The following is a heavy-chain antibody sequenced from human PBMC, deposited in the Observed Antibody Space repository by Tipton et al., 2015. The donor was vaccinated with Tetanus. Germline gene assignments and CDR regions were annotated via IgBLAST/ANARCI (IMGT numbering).Heavy chain of an antibody. CDR1: GYSFTSYW. CDR2: IYPGDSDT. CDR3: ASAYLTVGATYAFDI. V-gene: IGHV5-51*01. Sequence: VQLVQSGAEVKKPGESLKISCKGSGYSFTSYWIGWVRQMPGKGLEWMGIIYPGDSDTRYSPSFQGQVTISADKSISTAYLQWSSLKAADTAMYYCASAYLTVGATYAFDIWGQGTMVTVSS. J-gene: IGHJ3*02. D-gene: IGHD1-26*01.